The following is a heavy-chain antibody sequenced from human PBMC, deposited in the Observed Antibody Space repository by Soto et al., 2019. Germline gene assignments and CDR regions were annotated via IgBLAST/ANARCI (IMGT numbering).Heavy chain of an antibody. D-gene: IGHD6-13*01. CDR2: SNAGNANT. CDR3: ARGSSSSDAFDI. J-gene: IGHJ3*02. Sequence: ASVKVSCKASGYTFNNYVIHWVRQAPGQRLEWMGWSNAGNANTKYSQDFQGRVTITRDTSASTAYMELSSLRSEDMAVYYCARGSSSSDAFDIWGQGTMVTASS. CDR1: GYTFNNYV. V-gene: IGHV1-3*02.